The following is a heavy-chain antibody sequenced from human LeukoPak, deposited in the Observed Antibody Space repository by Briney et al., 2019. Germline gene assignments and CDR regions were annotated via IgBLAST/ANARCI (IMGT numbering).Heavy chain of an antibody. CDR3: ARDRDIVATTLPIDY. Sequence: GGSLRLSCAASGFTFSSYAMSWVRQAPGKGLEWVPSISSSSSYIYYADSVKGRFTISRDNAKNSLYLQMNSLRAEDTAVYYCARDRDIVATTLPIDYWGQGTLVTVSS. V-gene: IGHV3-21*01. J-gene: IGHJ4*02. D-gene: IGHD5-12*01. CDR1: GFTFSSYA. CDR2: ISSSSSYI.